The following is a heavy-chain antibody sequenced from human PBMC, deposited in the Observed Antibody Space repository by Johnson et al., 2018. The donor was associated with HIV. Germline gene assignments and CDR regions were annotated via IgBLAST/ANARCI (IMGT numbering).Heavy chain of an antibody. V-gene: IGHV3-23*04. J-gene: IGHJ3*02. CDR2: ISGSGGST. D-gene: IGHD2-8*01. Sequence: VQLVESGGGLVQPGRSLRLSCAASGFTVSSNYMSWVRQAPGKGLEWVSAISGSGGSTYYADSVKGRFTISRDNSKNTLYLQMNSLRAEDTAVYYCANGPSLIGEVGLRTVRSRTGMLEKDAVDIWGQGTMVTVSS. CDR3: ANGPSLIGEVGLRTVRSRTGMLEKDAVDI. CDR1: GFTVSSNY.